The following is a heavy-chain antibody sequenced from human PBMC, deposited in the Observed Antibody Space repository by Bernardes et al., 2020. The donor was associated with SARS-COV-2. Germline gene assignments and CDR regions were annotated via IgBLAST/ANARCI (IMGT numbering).Heavy chain of an antibody. V-gene: IGHV4-34*01. CDR3: ARGASKATITMIVVVITGYFDY. D-gene: IGHD3-22*01. Sequence: SETLSLTCAVYGGSFSGYYWSWIHQPPGKGLEWIGEINHSGSTNYNPSLKSRVTISVDTSKNQFSLKLSSVTAADTAVYYCARGASKATITMIVVVITGYFDYWGQGTLVTVSS. CDR1: GGSFSGYY. CDR2: INHSGST. J-gene: IGHJ4*02.